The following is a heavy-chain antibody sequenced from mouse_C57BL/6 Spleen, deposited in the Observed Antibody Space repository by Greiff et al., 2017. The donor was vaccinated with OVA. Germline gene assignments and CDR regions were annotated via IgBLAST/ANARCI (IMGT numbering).Heavy chain of an antibody. Sequence: QVQLKESGAELVRPGTSVKMSCKASGYTFTNYWIGWAKQRPGHGLEWIGDIYPGGGYTNYNEKFKGKATLTADKSSSTAYMQFSSLTSEDSAIYYCAREGDGYYRGYFDVWGTGTTVTVSS. CDR3: AREGDGYYRGYFDV. CDR1: GYTFTNYW. V-gene: IGHV1-63*01. CDR2: IYPGGGYT. J-gene: IGHJ1*03. D-gene: IGHD2-3*01.